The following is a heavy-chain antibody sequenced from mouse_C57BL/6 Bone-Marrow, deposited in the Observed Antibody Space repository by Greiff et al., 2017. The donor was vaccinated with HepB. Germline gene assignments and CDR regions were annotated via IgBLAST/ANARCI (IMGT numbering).Heavy chain of an antibody. Sequence: QVQLQQSGAELVRPGASVTLSCKASGYTFTDYEMHWVKQTPVHGLEWIGAIDPETGGTAYNQKFKGTAILTADKSSTTADMELRRLTAEDSAVYYCTRPPVVAPYSFDYWGQGTTLTVSS. CDR3: TRPPVVAPYSFDY. D-gene: IGHD1-1*01. J-gene: IGHJ2*01. V-gene: IGHV1-15*01. CDR1: GYTFTDYE. CDR2: IDPETGGT.